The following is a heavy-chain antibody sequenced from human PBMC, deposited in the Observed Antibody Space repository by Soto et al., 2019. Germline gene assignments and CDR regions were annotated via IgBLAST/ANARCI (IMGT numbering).Heavy chain of an antibody. V-gene: IGHV4-34*01. J-gene: IGHJ6*02. CDR2: INHSGST. D-gene: IGHD5-18*01. CDR1: GGSFSGYY. CDR3: ASRSRGYSYGYRMGADYYYYGMDV. Sequence: NPSETLSLTCAVYGGSFSGYYWSWIRQPPGKGLEWIGEINHSGSTNYNPSLKSRVTISVDTSKNQFSLKLSSVTAADTAVYYCASRSRGYSYGYRMGADYYYYGMDVWGQGTTVTVSS.